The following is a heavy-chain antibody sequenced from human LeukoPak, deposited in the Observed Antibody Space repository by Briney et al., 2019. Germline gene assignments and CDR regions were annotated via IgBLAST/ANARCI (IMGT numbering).Heavy chain of an antibody. CDR1: GFTVSTYY. D-gene: IGHD2-2*01. CDR3: ARGLGYCTSTTCLLPFDY. J-gene: IGHJ4*02. CDR2: IYSGGST. Sequence: GGSLRLSCAASGFTVSTYYMTWVRQAPGKGLESVSVIYSGGSTYYADSVKGRFTVSRDNSKNTLYLQMNSLRAEDTAMYYCARGLGYCTSTTCLLPFDYWGQGALVTVSS. V-gene: IGHV3-53*01.